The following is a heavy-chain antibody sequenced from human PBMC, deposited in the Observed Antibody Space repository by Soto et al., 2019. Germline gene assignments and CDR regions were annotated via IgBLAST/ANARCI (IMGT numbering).Heavy chain of an antibody. CDR1: GYTFTSYD. J-gene: IGHJ5*02. V-gene: IGHV1-69*13. CDR2: FIPLFGPP. Sequence: SVKVSCKASGYTFTSYDIIWVRQAPGQGLEWMGGFIPLFGPPNYARKFQGRVTITADESSSTAYMELNSLTSADTAVYYCARGEHRWFDPWGQGTLVTVSS. CDR3: ARGEHRWFDP.